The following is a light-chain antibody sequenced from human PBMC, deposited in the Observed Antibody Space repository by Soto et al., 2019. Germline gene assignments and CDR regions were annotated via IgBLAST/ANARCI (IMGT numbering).Light chain of an antibody. CDR1: RSVRSDS. V-gene: IGKV3D-20*02. J-gene: IGKJ1*01. CDR3: QPSYNVLSWT. CDR2: AAS. Sequence: IVLTQSPATLSLSPGVRAALSCRASRSVRSDSLAWYQQKPGQAPTLLIYAASYRATGIPDRFTGSGSGTDFTLTISSLEPEDFASYYCQPSYNVLSWTFGQGTKVDIK.